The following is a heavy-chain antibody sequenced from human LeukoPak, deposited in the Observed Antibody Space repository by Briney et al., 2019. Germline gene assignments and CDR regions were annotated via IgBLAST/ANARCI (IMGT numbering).Heavy chain of an antibody. CDR1: GGSISSSSYY. J-gene: IGHJ4*02. CDR3: AREGGGGYFDY. Sequence: SETLSLTCTVSGGSISSSSYYWGWIRQPPGKGLEWIGSIYYSGSTYYNPSLKGRVTISVDTSKNQFSLKLSSVTAADTAAYYCAREGGGGYFDYWGQGTLVTVSS. V-gene: IGHV4-39*07. D-gene: IGHD2-15*01. CDR2: IYYSGST.